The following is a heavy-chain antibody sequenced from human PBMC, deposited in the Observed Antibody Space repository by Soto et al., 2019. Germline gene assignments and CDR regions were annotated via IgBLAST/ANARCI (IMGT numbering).Heavy chain of an antibody. CDR1: GGTFSRYT. V-gene: IGHV1-69*02. CDR2: IIPIAAIA. CDR3: ARGSTIVRGAPSWFDP. J-gene: IGHJ5*02. D-gene: IGHD3-10*01. Sequence: SVKVSCKASGGTFSRYTINWVRQAPGQGLEWMGRIIPIAAIANYTQKFQGRVAITVDKSSTTAYMELSSLRSDDTAVYYCARGSTIVRGAPSWFDPWGQGTLVTVSS.